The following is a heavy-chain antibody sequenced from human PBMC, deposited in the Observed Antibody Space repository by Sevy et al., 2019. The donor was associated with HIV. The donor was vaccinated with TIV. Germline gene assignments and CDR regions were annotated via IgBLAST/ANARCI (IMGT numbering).Heavy chain of an antibody. CDR3: ASDGGGSIAFDI. CDR1: GFTFSSYS. Sequence: GGSLRLSCAASGFTFSSYSMNWVRQAPGKGLEWDSSISSSSSYIYYADSVKGRFTISRDNAKNSLYLQMNSLRAEDTAVYYSASDGGGSIAFDIWGQGTMVTVSS. D-gene: IGHD3-10*01. CDR2: ISSSSSYI. J-gene: IGHJ3*02. V-gene: IGHV3-21*01.